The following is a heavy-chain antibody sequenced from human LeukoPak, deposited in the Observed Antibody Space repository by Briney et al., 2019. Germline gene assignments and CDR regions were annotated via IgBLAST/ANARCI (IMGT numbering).Heavy chain of an antibody. CDR1: GGSISGYY. D-gene: IGHD3-10*01. J-gene: IGHJ4*02. Sequence: SETLSLTCTVSGGSISGYYWSWLRQPPGKGLEWIGYIYYTGSTNYNPSLRSRLTISLDTSTSQFSLRLSSVTAADTAVYYCARHKPSGSYPLELWGQGTLVTVSS. CDR2: IYYTGST. CDR3: ARHKPSGSYPLEL. V-gene: IGHV4-59*08.